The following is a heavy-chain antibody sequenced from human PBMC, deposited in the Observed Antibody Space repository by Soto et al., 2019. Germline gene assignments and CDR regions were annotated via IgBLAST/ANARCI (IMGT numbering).Heavy chain of an antibody. CDR3: ASISVPAAMYFDY. CDR1: GGSISSYY. V-gene: IGHV4-59*01. D-gene: IGHD2-2*01. Sequence: SETLSLTCTVSGGSISSYYWSWIRQPPGKGLEWIGYIYYSGSTNYNPSLKSRVTISVDTSKNQFSLKLSSVTAADTAVYYCASISVPAAMYFDYWGQGTLVTVSS. J-gene: IGHJ4*02. CDR2: IYYSGST.